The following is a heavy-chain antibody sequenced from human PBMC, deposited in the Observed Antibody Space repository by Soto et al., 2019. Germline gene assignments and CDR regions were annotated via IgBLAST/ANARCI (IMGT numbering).Heavy chain of an antibody. V-gene: IGHV3-9*01. CDR3: AKVTNYYDRSAYKGPAFEI. CDR2: ISWNSGSI. Sequence: EVQLVESGGGLVQPGRSLRLSCAASGFTLDDYAMHWVRQAPGKGLEWVSGISWNSGSIGYADSVKGRFTTSRDNAKNSLYLQMTSLRAEDTALYYCAKVTNYYDRSAYKGPAFEIWGRGTMVTVSS. J-gene: IGHJ3*02. CDR1: GFTLDDYA. D-gene: IGHD3-22*01.